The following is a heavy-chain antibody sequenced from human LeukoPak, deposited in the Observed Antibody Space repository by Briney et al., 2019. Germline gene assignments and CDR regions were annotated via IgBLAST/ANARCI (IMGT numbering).Heavy chain of an antibody. Sequence: GGSLRLSCAASGFTFSSYAMTWVRQAPGKGLAWVSRIDPDGRTTNYADSVKGRFTISRDNAKNTLYLQMNSLSVEDTAVYYCTRAGNYRFDYWGPGTLVTVSS. J-gene: IGHJ4*02. V-gene: IGHV3-74*01. CDR1: GFTFSSYA. CDR2: IDPDGRTT. CDR3: TRAGNYRFDY. D-gene: IGHD1-7*01.